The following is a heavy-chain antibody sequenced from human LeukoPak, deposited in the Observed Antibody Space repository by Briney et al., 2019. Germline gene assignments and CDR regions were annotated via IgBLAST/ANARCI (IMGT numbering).Heavy chain of an antibody. J-gene: IGHJ3*02. Sequence: GRSLRLSCIASGFTFGDYAMSWVRQAPGKGLEWVGFIRSKAYGGTTEYAASVKGRFTISRDDSKSIAYLQMNSLKTEDTAVYYCTRGGFKFDIWGQGTMVTVSS. CDR3: TRGGFKFDI. V-gene: IGHV3-49*04. CDR1: GFTFGDYA. CDR2: IRSKAYGGTT.